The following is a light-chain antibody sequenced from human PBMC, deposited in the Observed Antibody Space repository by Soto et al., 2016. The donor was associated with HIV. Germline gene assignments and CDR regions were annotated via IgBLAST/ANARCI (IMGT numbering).Light chain of an antibody. CDR3: QAWDSSIVV. Sequence: SYELTQPPSVSVSPGQTASITCSGDKLGDKYACWYQQKPGQSPVLVIYQDTKRPSGIPGRFSGSNSGNTATLTISGTQTMDEADYYCQAWDSSIVVFGTGTKVTVL. CDR1: KLGDKY. J-gene: IGLJ1*01. CDR2: QDT. V-gene: IGLV3-1*01.